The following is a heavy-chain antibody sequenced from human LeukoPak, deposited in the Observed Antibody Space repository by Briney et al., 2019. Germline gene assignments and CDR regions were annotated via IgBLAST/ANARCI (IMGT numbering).Heavy chain of an antibody. D-gene: IGHD1-26*01. CDR3: ARLSGSYMEY. V-gene: IGHV3-30-3*01. Sequence: TGGSLRLSCAASGFTFNSYTLHWVRQAPGKGLEWVAVLSYDGSNKYYADSVRGRFTISRDNSKNTLYLQMNSLRAEDTAVYYCARLSGSYMEYWGQGTLVTVSS. CDR2: LSYDGSNK. CDR1: GFTFNSYT. J-gene: IGHJ4*02.